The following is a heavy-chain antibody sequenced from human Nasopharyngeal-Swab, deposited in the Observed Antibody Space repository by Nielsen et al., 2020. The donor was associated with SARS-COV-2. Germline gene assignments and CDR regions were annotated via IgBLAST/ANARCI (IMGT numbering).Heavy chain of an antibody. J-gene: IGHJ6*02. CDR2: IYPRDSDT. V-gene: IGHV5-51*01. CDR3: VRPEGVATSFKYYFQYGMDV. D-gene: IGHD5-12*01. Sequence: GESLKISCKGSGSSFTSYCIAWVRQIPGKVLEWLGIIYPRDSDTRYSPSFQGQVTISADKSISTAYLQWSSLKASDTAMYYCVRPEGVATSFKYYFQYGMDVWGQGTMVTVPS. CDR1: GSSFTSYC.